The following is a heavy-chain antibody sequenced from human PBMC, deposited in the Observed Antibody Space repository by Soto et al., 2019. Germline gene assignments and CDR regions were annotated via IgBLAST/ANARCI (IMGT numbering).Heavy chain of an antibody. CDR2: IYPGDSDT. CDR1: GDSFTSYW. D-gene: IGHD2-2*01. J-gene: IGHJ6*03. Sequence: PGESLKISCKGSGDSFTSYWIGWVRQMPGKGLEWMGIIYPGDSDTRYSPSFQGQVTISADKSISTAYLQWSSLKASDTAMYYCARLGIVVVPAATGNYYYMDVWGKGTTVTVSS. CDR3: ARLGIVVVPAATGNYYYMDV. V-gene: IGHV5-51*01.